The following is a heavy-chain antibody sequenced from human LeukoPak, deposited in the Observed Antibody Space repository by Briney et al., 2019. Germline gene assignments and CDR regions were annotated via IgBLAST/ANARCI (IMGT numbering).Heavy chain of an antibody. J-gene: IGHJ4*02. CDR3: AREDGTFDY. Sequence: GGSLRLSCAASGLTFTSYWMNWVRQAPGKGLEWVANIKPDGDSYYVDSVKGRFTISRDNAKNSLYLQMNSLRAEDTAVYYCAREDGTFDYWGQGALVTVSS. D-gene: IGHD1-1*01. CDR2: IKPDGDS. CDR1: GLTFTSYW. V-gene: IGHV3-7*01.